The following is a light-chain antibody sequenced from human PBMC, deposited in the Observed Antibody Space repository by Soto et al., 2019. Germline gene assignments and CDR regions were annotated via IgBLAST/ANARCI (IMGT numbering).Light chain of an antibody. CDR2: KDS. Sequence: SYELTQPPSVSVSPGQTARITCPGDALPKQYAYWYQQKPGQAPVLVKYKDSERPSGIPERFSGSSSGTTVTLTISGVQAEDEADYYCQSADSSGTYWVFGGGTKVTVL. CDR3: QSADSSGTYWV. CDR1: ALPKQY. V-gene: IGLV3-25*03. J-gene: IGLJ3*02.